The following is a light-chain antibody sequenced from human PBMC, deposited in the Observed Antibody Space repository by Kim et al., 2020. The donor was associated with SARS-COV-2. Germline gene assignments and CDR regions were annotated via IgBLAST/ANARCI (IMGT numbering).Light chain of an antibody. CDR2: DVS. CDR3: SSYTSSSRGV. Sequence: GPSITISCTGTSSDVGGYNYVSWYQQHPGKAPKLMIYDVSKRPSGVSNRFSGSKSGNTASLTISGLQAEDEADYYCSSYTSSSRGVFGGGTQLTVL. CDR1: SSDVGGYNY. V-gene: IGLV2-14*03. J-gene: IGLJ2*01.